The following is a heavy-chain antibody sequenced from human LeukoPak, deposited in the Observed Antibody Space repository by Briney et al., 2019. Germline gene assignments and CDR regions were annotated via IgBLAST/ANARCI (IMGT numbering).Heavy chain of an antibody. CDR3: AREDVDTAMVDY. V-gene: IGHV4-34*01. Sequence: SETLSLTCAVYGGSFSGYYWSWIRQPPGKGLEWIGEINHSGSTNYNPSLKSRVTISVDTSKNQFSLKLSSVTAADTAVYYCAREDVDTAMVDYWGQGTLVTVSS. J-gene: IGHJ4*02. D-gene: IGHD5-18*01. CDR2: INHSGST. CDR1: GGSFSGYY.